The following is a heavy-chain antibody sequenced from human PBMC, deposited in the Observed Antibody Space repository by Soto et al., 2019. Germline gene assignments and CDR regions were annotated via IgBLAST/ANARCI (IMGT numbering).Heavy chain of an antibody. CDR1: GFSLSTSGVG. Sequence: QITLKESGPTLVKPTQTLTLTCTFSGFSLSTSGVGVGWIRQPPGKALEWFALIYWDDDKRYSPSLKSRLTITKDTSKNQVVLTMTNMDPVDTATYYCAHFIAVAAPFDYWGQGTLVTVSS. CDR2: IYWDDDK. D-gene: IGHD6-19*01. V-gene: IGHV2-5*02. CDR3: AHFIAVAAPFDY. J-gene: IGHJ4*02.